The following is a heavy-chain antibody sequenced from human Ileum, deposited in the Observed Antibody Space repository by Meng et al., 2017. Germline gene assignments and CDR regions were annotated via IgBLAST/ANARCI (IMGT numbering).Heavy chain of an antibody. CDR3: ARDRGVRDLDY. CDR1: GISFCYSG. Sequence: VQCGVYGVRVVQRGRPLTLSCVRAGISFCYSGMQLVRQAPGKVLEWVVVIASHGNSKYYADSVKGRFTISRDASKNSVYLQMDRLRAEETAVSYCARDRGVRDLDYWGQGTLVTVSS. CDR2: IASHGNSK. J-gene: IGHJ4*02. V-gene: IGHV3-33*01. D-gene: IGHD3-10*01.